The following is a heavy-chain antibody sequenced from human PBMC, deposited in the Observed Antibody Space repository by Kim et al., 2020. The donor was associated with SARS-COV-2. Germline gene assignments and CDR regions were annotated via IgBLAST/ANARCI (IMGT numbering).Heavy chain of an antibody. CDR2: INPNSGGT. J-gene: IGHJ1*01. V-gene: IGHV1-2*06. CDR1: GYTFTGYY. CDR3: AREVAAAGRRYFQH. D-gene: IGHD6-13*01. Sequence: ASVKVSCKASGYTFTGYYMHWVRQAPGQGLEWMGRINPNSGGTNYAQKFQGRVTMTRDTSISTAYMELSRLRSDDTAVYYCAREVAAAGRRYFQHWGQGTLVTVSS.